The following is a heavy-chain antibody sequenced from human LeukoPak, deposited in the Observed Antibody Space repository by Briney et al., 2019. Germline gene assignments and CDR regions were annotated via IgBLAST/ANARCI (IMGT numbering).Heavy chain of an antibody. CDR2: VFDSGRT. CDR3: TTIKRGNIFGYFDF. Sequence: SETLSLTCTVSGGSMTTHHWNWIRQTPGKGLEWIGYVFDSGRTRENPSLKSRVTLSADTSKNQLSLRLSSVTAADTAVYYCTTIKRGNIFGYFDFWGQGILVTVSS. V-gene: IGHV4-59*11. J-gene: IGHJ4*02. CDR1: GGSMTTHH. D-gene: IGHD5-18*01.